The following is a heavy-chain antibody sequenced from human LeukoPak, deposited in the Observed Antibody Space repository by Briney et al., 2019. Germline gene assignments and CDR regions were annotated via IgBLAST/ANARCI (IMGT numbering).Heavy chain of an antibody. Sequence: PGGSLRLSCAASGFTFSSYAMHWVRQAPGKGLEWVAVISYDGSNKYYADSVKGRFTISRDNSKNTLYLQMNSLRAEDTAVYYCAREGSGYSLDYWGQGILVTVSS. J-gene: IGHJ4*02. CDR2: ISYDGSNK. CDR3: AREGSGYSLDY. CDR1: GFTFSSYA. D-gene: IGHD5-18*01. V-gene: IGHV3-30*04.